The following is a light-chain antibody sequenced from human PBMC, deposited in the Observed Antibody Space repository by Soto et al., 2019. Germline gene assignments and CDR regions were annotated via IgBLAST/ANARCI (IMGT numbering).Light chain of an antibody. Sequence: QSALTQPASVSGSPGQSITISCTGTSSDIGGYYYVSWYQHHPGKAPKLLIYQVTNRPSRVSNRFSGSKSGNTASLTISGLQADDEADYYCTSYSSSDIFYVFGTGTKVNVL. J-gene: IGLJ1*01. CDR3: TSYSSSDIFYV. V-gene: IGLV2-14*01. CDR2: QVT. CDR1: SSDIGGYYY.